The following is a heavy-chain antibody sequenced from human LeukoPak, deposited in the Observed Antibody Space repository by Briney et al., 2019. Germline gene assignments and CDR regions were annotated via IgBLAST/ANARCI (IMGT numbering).Heavy chain of an antibody. V-gene: IGHV1-18*01. CDR1: RYSLTSYG. Sequence: GESLKISCKGPRYSLTSYGISWVRQAPGQGLEWMGWNSAYNGNTNYAQKLQGRVTMTTDTSTSTAYMELRSMRSDDTAVYYCARDLSLIAVACGYWGQGTLVTVSS. D-gene: IGHD6-19*01. J-gene: IGHJ4*02. CDR2: NSAYNGNT. CDR3: ARDLSLIAVACGY.